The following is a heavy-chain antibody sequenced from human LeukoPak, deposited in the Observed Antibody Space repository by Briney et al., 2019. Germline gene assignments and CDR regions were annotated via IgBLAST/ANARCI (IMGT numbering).Heavy chain of an antibody. CDR2: ISTTGDRV. J-gene: IGHJ4*02. CDR1: GFTFSSYS. D-gene: IGHD2-8*01. Sequence: SGGSLRLSCAASGFTFSSYSMNWVRQAPGKGLEWISYISTTGDRVQYADSVKGRFTISRDNTKNSLYLQLNSLRAEDTAIYYCARDTKDYWGQGTLVTVSS. CDR3: ARDTKDY. V-gene: IGHV3-48*04.